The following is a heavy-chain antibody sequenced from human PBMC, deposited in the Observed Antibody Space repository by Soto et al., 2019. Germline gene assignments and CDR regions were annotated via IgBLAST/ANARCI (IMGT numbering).Heavy chain of an antibody. CDR1: GFTFRTYG. V-gene: IGHV3-30*18. Sequence: PGGSLRLSCAASGFTFRTYGMHWVRQAPGKGLEWVALISDDGSQKYYGDSVKGRFTISRDNSKNTLSLRMISLRTEDTSVYYCAKEAPGGWHFFDTWGQGTLVTVSS. CDR3: AKEAPGGWHFFDT. CDR2: ISDDGSQK. D-gene: IGHD6-19*01. J-gene: IGHJ4*02.